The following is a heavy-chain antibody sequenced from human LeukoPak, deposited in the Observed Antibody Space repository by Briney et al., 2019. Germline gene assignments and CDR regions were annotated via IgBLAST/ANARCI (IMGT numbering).Heavy chain of an antibody. CDR2: IYHSGST. D-gene: IGHD4-23*01. Sequence: SETLSLTCTVSGYSISSGYYWGWIRQPPGQGLEWSGRIYHSGSTYYNPSLQSRVTISVDTSKYQFSLKLSSVTAADTAVYYCARTDYGGNSGGDFDYWGQGTLVTVSS. J-gene: IGHJ4*02. V-gene: IGHV4-38-2*02. CDR3: ARTDYGGNSGGDFDY. CDR1: GYSISSGYY.